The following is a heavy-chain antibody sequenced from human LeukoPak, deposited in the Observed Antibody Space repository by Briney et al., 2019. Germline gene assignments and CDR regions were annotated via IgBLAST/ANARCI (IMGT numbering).Heavy chain of an antibody. CDR3: ARDRWSSSSSEGALDI. V-gene: IGHV1-69*04. CDR1: GGSFNSYV. D-gene: IGHD6-6*01. CDR2: IIPILNVA. Sequence: SVKVSCKASGGSFNSYVITWVRQAPGQGLEWMGRIIPILNVANFAQKFQGRVTITTDTSTSTAYMELRSLRSDDTAVYYCARDRWSSSSSEGALDIWGQGT. J-gene: IGHJ3*02.